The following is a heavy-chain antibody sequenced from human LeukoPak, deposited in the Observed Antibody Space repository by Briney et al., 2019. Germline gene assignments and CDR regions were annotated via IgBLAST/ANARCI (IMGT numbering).Heavy chain of an antibody. Sequence: RGGSLSLPCVASGFTASSDYMSWVRPAPGKGRDWVSVIYSGGSTDYADSVRGRFTISRDKSNNTLYLQMNRLRAEDTAVYFCAAEKPGTGTFLDYWGPGTLVTVSS. V-gene: IGHV3-53*01. CDR2: IYSGGST. CDR3: AAEKPGTGTFLDY. D-gene: IGHD1-1*01. CDR1: GFTASSDY. J-gene: IGHJ4*02.